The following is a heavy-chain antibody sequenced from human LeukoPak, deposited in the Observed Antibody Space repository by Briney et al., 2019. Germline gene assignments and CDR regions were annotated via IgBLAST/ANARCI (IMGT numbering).Heavy chain of an antibody. V-gene: IGHV4-4*07. D-gene: IGHD3-10*01. J-gene: IGHJ6*03. CDR2: IYTSGST. CDR3: ARGGYGSGSYFSYYYYYYMDV. Sequence: SETLSLTCTVSGGSISSYYWSWIRQPPGKGLEWIGRIYTSGSTNYNPSLKSRVTMSVDTSKNQFSLKLSSVTAADTAVYYCARGGYGSGSYFSYYYYYYMDVWGKGTTVTVSS. CDR1: GGSISSYY.